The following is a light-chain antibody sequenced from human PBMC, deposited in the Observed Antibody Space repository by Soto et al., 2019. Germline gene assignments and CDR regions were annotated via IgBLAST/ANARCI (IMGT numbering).Light chain of an antibody. V-gene: IGKV3D-15*01. CDR2: LTS. CDR1: RTIAGN. CDR3: QQYDDWPPIT. Sequence: EVVMTQSPGTLSASPGERATLSCRASRTIAGNVAWYQQKPGQAPRLLIFLTSTRAIGVPDMFSGGGSGTEFTLTISSLQSEDFAVYYCQQYDDWPPITFGQGTRLEIK. J-gene: IGKJ5*01.